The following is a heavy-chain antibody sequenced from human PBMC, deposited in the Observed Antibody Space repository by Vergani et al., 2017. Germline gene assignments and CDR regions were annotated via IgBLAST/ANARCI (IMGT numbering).Heavy chain of an antibody. Sequence: VQLVESGGGVVQPGRSLRLSCAASGFTFSSYAMHWVRQAPGKGLEWGSAISGSGGSKYYADPVKGRFTISRDNSKNALYLQMNSLRAEDTAVYYCARAEHGKQYCSSTSCYDLSDYWGQGTLVTVSS. V-gene: IGHV3-23*04. CDR2: ISGSGGSK. CDR1: GFTFSSYA. D-gene: IGHD2-2*01. CDR3: ARAEHGKQYCSSTSCYDLSDY. J-gene: IGHJ4*02.